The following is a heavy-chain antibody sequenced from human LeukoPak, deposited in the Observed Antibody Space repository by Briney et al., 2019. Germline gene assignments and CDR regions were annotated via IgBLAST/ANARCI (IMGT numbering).Heavy chain of an antibody. V-gene: IGHV3-30*02. CDR1: GFTFSSYG. CDR3: AKGEGYYHGSGSFIMDV. J-gene: IGHJ6*02. D-gene: IGHD3-10*01. Sequence: GGSLRLSCAASGFTFSSYGMHWVRQAPGKGLEWVAFIRYDGSNKYYADSVKGRFTISRDNSKNTLYLQMNSLRAEDTAVYYCAKGEGYYHGSGSFIMDVWGQGTTVTVSS. CDR2: IRYDGSNK.